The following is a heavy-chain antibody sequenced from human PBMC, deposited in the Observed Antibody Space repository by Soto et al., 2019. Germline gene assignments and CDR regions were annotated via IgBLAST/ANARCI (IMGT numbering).Heavy chain of an antibody. V-gene: IGHV1-3*01. J-gene: IGHJ6*02. Sequence: ASVKVSCKASGYTFTSYAMHCVRQAPGQRLEWMGWINAGNGNTKYSQKFQGRVTITRDTSASTAYMELSSLRSEDTAVYYCASGQLVRGWGYYGMDVWGQGTTVTVSS. CDR3: ASGQLVRGWGYYGMDV. CDR1: GYTFTSYA. D-gene: IGHD6-6*01. CDR2: INAGNGNT.